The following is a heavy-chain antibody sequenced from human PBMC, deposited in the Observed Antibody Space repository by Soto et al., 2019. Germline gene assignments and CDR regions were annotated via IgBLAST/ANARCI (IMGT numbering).Heavy chain of an antibody. V-gene: IGHV1-58*01. CDR2: IVVGSGNT. CDR3: ARDKMHSSSKTPYYGMDV. D-gene: IGHD6-6*01. Sequence: SVKVSCKASGFTFTSSAVQWVRQARGQRLEWIGRIVVGSGNTNYAQKFQERVTISVDTSKNQFSLKLSSVTAADTAVYYCARDKMHSSSKTPYYGMDVWGQGTTVTVSS. J-gene: IGHJ6*02. CDR1: GFTFTSSA.